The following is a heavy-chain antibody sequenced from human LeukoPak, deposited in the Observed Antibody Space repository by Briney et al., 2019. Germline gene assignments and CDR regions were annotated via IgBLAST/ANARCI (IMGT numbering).Heavy chain of an antibody. CDR1: GFTVSSNY. D-gene: IGHD3-16*01. CDR3: ARDDGAEGPFDY. V-gene: IGHV3-66*01. J-gene: IGHJ4*02. Sequence: GGSLRLSCAVSGFTVSSNYMNWVRQAPGKGLEWVSIVYSGGNTYYADSVKGRFTISRDNPKNTLYLQMNSLRAEDTAVYYCARDDGAEGPFDYWGQGTLVSVSS. CDR2: VYSGGNT.